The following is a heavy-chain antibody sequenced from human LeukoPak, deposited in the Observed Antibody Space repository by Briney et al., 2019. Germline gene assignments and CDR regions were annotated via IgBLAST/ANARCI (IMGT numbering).Heavy chain of an antibody. D-gene: IGHD3-10*01. CDR1: GDSISNYY. Sequence: SETLSLTCTVSGDSISNYYWSWIRQTPGMGLEWIGSIFSSGRTNYNPSLKSRVSISIDMSKNQVSLNLMSVTAADTAMYYCASLINMVRGVTRDVWGKGTTVTISS. J-gene: IGHJ6*04. V-gene: IGHV4-59*01. CDR2: IFSSGRT. CDR3: ASLINMVRGVTRDV.